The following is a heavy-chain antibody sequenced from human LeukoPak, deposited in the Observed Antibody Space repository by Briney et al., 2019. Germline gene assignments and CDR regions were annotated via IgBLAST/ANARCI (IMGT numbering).Heavy chain of an antibody. CDR2: ISGTGGST. V-gene: IGHV3-23*01. CDR3: ARDLMVRGVTDAFDI. CDR1: GFTFGNYA. J-gene: IGHJ3*02. Sequence: QAGGSLRLSCAASGFTFGNYAMNWVRQAPGRGLEWVSAISGTGGSTYYADSVKGRFTISRDNAKNSLYLQMNSLRAEDTAVYYCARDLMVRGVTDAFDIWGQGTMVTVSS. D-gene: IGHD3-10*01.